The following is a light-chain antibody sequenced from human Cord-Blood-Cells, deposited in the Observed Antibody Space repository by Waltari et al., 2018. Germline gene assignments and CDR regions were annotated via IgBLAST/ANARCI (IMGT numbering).Light chain of an antibody. V-gene: IGLV2-14*01. J-gene: IGLJ2*01. Sequence: QSALTQPASVYGSPGQSIPISCTGTSSDVGGYNYVPWYQQHPGKSPKRMIYEVSNRPSGVSNRFSGSKSGNTDSLTISGLQAEDEADYYCSSYTSSSTVVFGGGTKLTVL. CDR1: SSDVGGYNY. CDR3: SSYTSSSTVV. CDR2: EVS.